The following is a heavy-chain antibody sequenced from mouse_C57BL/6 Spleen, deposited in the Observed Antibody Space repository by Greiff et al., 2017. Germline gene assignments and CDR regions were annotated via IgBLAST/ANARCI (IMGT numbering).Heavy chain of an antibody. Sequence: QVQLKQPGAELVRPGSSVKLSCKASGYTFTSYWMHWVKQRPIQGLEWIGNIDPSDSETPYNQKFKDKATLTVDKSSSTAYMQRSSLTSEDSAVYYCARGGYYGSSSDFDYWGQGTTLTVSS. CDR1: GYTFTSYW. J-gene: IGHJ2*01. CDR3: ARGGYYGSSSDFDY. D-gene: IGHD1-1*01. V-gene: IGHV1-52*01. CDR2: IDPSDSET.